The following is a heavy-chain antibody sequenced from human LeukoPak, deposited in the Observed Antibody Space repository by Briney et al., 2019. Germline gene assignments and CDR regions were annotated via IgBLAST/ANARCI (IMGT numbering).Heavy chain of an antibody. D-gene: IGHD1-26*01. CDR2: IYPGDSDT. CDR3: ARRKQREDPGFDY. CDR1: GYSFTSYW. J-gene: IGHJ4*02. V-gene: IGHV5-51*01. Sequence: GESLKISCKDSGYSFTSYWIGWVRQMPGKGLEWMGIIYPGDSDTRYSPSFQGQVTISADKSISTAYLQWSSLKASDTAMYYCARRKQREDPGFDYWGQGTLVTVSS.